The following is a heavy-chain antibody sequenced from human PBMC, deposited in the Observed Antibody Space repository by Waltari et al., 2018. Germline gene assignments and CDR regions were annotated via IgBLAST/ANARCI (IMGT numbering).Heavy chain of an antibody. J-gene: IGHJ6*03. CDR2: IIPIVGTA. D-gene: IGHD3-10*01. CDR1: GGTFSSYA. V-gene: IGHV1-69*01. Sequence: QVQLVQSGAEVKKPGSSVKVSCKASGGTFSSYAISWVRQAPGQGLEWMGGIIPIVGTANYAQKCQGRVTITADESTSTAYMELSSLRSEDTAVYYCARAYYYGSGSYLDYYYYMDVWGKGTTVTVSS. CDR3: ARAYYYGSGSYLDYYYYMDV.